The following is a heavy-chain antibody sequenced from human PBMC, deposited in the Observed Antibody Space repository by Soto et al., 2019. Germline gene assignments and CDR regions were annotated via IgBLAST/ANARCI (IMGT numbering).Heavy chain of an antibody. D-gene: IGHD1-26*01. CDR1: GGSISSSSYY. V-gene: IGHV4-39*01. CDR2: IYYSGST. CDR3: ARQWELPSHWFDR. J-gene: IGHJ5*02. Sequence: QLPLQESGPGLVKPSETLSLTCTVSGGSISSSSYYWGWIRQPPGKGLEWIGSIYYSGSTYYNPSLKSRVTISVDTSKNQFSLKLSSVAAADTAVYYCARQWELPSHWFDRWGQGTLVTVSS.